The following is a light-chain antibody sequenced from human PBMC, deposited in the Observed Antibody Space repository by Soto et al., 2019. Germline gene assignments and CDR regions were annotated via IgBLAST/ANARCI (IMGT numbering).Light chain of an antibody. CDR2: DAS. V-gene: IGKV3-20*01. J-gene: IGKJ1*01. CDR3: QQYGTSLRT. CDR1: QSVSSR. Sequence: ESVLTQSPGTLSLSPGERATLSCRASQSVSSRLAWYQQKPGQVPRLLIYDASNRAAGIPDKFSGSGSGTDFTLTISRLEPEDFAVYFCQQYGTSLRTFGQGTKVDIK.